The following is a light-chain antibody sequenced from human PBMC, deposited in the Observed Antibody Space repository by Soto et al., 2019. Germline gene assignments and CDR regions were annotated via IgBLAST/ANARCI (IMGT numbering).Light chain of an antibody. CDR3: QQYNNWPPWT. CDR2: DAS. V-gene: IGKV3-11*01. Sequence: EIVLTQSPATVSLSPGESATLSCRASQNIHSFLAWYQQRPGQAPRLLIYDASFRATAIPARFNGSGSGTDFTLTITRLEPEDFAVYYCQQYNNWPPWTFGQGTKVDIK. CDR1: QNIHSF. J-gene: IGKJ1*01.